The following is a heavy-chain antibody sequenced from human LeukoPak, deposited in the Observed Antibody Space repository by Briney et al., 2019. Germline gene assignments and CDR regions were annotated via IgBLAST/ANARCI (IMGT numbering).Heavy chain of an antibody. CDR1: GFTFSNYP. D-gene: IGHD2-21*01. V-gene: IGHV3-23*01. CDR3: AKVWWDDAFDI. CDR2: ISVSGGST. Sequence: GGSLRLSCEGSGFTFSNYPMNWVRQAPGKGLEWVSLISVSGGSTYYADSVKGRFTISRDNSKNTLYLQTNSLRAEDTAVYYCAKVWWDDAFDIWGQGTMVTVSS. J-gene: IGHJ3*02.